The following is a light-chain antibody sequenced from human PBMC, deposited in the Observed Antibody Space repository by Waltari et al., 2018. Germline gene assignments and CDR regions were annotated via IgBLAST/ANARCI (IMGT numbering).Light chain of an antibody. CDR3: QVWDSSSDHVV. CDR2: EGR. V-gene: IGLV3-21*02. CDR1: ISRSKS. J-gene: IGLJ2*01. Sequence: SFVLTQPPSVSVAPRQTAKITCGAHISRSKSVQWVQQKPGQAPVLAVYEGRDRHSGIPERFSGSNPGNTATLTISRVEAGDEADYYCQVWDSSSDHVVFGGGTKLTVL.